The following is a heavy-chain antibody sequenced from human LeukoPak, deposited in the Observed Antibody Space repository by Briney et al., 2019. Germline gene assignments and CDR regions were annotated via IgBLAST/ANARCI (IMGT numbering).Heavy chain of an antibody. CDR1: GGSISTYY. V-gene: IGHV4-59*01. D-gene: IGHD5-24*01. J-gene: IGHJ2*01. Sequence: PSETLSLTCTVSGGSISTYYWSWIRQPPGKGMEWIGFIYYTGSTNYNPSLKSRVTISLDTSKNQFSLRLTSVTAADTAVYYCARGTDGRRYFDLWGPGTLLTVSS. CDR3: ARGTDGRRYFDL. CDR2: IYYTGST.